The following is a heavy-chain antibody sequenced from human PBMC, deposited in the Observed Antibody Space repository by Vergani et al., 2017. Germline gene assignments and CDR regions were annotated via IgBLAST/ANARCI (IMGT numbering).Heavy chain of an antibody. D-gene: IGHD3-10*01. V-gene: IGHV4-39*01. CDR1: GGPISSSSYY. CDR2: IYYSGGT. CDR3: ARLWGPAMVPHRYYYYGMDV. Sequence: QLQLQESGPGLVKPSETLSLTCTVSGGPISSSSYYWGWIRQPPGKGLEWIGRIYYSGGTYDNPSVKSRVTISVDTSKNQFAMKLRSVTAADTAVYYCARLWGPAMVPHRYYYYGMDVWGQGTTVTVSS. J-gene: IGHJ6*02.